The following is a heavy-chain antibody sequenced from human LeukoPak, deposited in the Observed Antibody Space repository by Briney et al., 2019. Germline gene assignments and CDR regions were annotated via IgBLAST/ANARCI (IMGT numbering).Heavy chain of an antibody. J-gene: IGHJ6*02. CDR3: ARVTGATYYYDSSGYAYVMDV. Sequence: GASVTVSFTASGGTFSIYAISWVRQAPGQGLEWMGRIIPILGIANYSQQFQGRGTITADKSTSTAYMELSSLRSEDTAVYYCARVTGATYYYDSSGYAYVMDVWGQGTTVSVSS. CDR1: GGTFSIYA. CDR2: IIPILGIA. D-gene: IGHD3-22*01. V-gene: IGHV1-69*04.